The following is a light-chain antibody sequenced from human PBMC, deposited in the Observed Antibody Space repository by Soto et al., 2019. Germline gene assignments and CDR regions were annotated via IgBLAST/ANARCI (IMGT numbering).Light chain of an antibody. Sequence: HSALTQPPSVSGSPGQSLTISCTGTSSDVGGYNYVSWYHHHPGKAPKLIIYEVFKRPSGVPDRFSGSKSGNTASLTVSWLQAEDEADYYCSSYAGSDSVLFGGGTQLTVL. CDR1: SSDVGGYNY. J-gene: IGLJ3*02. V-gene: IGLV2-8*01. CDR3: SSYAGSDSVL. CDR2: EVF.